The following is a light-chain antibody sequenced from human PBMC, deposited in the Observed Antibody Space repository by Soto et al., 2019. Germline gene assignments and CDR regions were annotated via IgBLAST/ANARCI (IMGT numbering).Light chain of an antibody. CDR1: QNLGSGY. Sequence: EIVLKQSPGTLSLSPGDRATLSCRASQNLGSGYLAWYQQKPGQAPRILIDAASSRATGIPDRFSGSGSGTDFSLTISRLEPEDFAVYYCQQYDTSPRTFGQGTKVEI. V-gene: IGKV3-20*01. J-gene: IGKJ1*01. CDR2: AAS. CDR3: QQYDTSPRT.